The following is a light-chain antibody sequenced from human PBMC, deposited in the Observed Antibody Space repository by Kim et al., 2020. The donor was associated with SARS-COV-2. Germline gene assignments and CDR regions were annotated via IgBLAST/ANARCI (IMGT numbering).Light chain of an antibody. CDR1: SSDIGGYNY. V-gene: IGLV2-8*01. CDR3: SSYSGSNNFVV. CDR2: EVS. Sequence: QSALTQPPSASGSPGQSVTISCTGTSSDIGGYNYVSWYQQHPGKVPKLMIYEVSKRPSGVPDRFSGSKSDNTASLTVSGLQAEDEADYYCSSYSGSNNFVVFGGGTQLTFL. J-gene: IGLJ2*01.